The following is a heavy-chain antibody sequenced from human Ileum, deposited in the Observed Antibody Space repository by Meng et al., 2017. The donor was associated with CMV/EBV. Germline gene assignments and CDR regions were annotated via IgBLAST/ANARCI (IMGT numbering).Heavy chain of an antibody. Sequence: VRRCARRAPGKALERVAVISSGGSNNYGTATVEGQFNVSGDNSENKVSLQMYSLRTEDTAVYHCATGGDVVVVPTTTRLGNWFDPWGQGTLVTVSS. CDR3: ATGGDVVVVPTTTRLGNWFDP. CDR1: V. CDR2: ISSGGSNN. V-gene: IGHV3-30*19. D-gene: IGHD2-2*01. J-gene: IGHJ5*02.